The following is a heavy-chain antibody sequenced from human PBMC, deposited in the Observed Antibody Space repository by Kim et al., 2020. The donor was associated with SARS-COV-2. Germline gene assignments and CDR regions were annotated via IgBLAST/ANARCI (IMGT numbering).Heavy chain of an antibody. Sequence: GGSLRLSCAASGFTFSDYYMSWIRQAPGKGLEWVSYISSSSSYTNYADSVKGRFTISRDNAKNSLYLQMNSLRAEDTAVYYCARDLGFGDPRGWFDPWGQGTLVTVSS. CDR2: ISSSSSYT. CDR3: ARDLGFGDPRGWFDP. V-gene: IGHV3-11*06. J-gene: IGHJ5*02. D-gene: IGHD3-10*01. CDR1: GFTFSDYY.